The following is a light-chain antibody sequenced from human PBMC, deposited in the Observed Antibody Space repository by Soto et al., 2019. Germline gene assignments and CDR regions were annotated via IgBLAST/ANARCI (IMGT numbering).Light chain of an antibody. CDR2: AAS. J-gene: IGKJ4*01. Sequence: DIQMTQSPSSLSVSVGDRVTITCRASQSIGGFLNWYQQKLGKDPKLLIYAASSLQSGVPSRFSGSGSGTDFTLTISSLQPEDFATYYCQQSYSTPLTFGGGTKVDIK. CDR1: QSIGGF. CDR3: QQSYSTPLT. V-gene: IGKV1-39*01.